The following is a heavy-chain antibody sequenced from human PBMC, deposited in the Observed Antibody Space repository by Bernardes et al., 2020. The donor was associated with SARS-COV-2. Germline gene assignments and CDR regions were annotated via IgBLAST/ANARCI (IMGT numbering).Heavy chain of an antibody. J-gene: IGHJ1*01. V-gene: IGHV3-23*01. D-gene: IGHD3-22*01. Sequence: GGSLRLSCAASGFTFSSYAMSWVRQAPGKGLEWVSGISDSGGTTYYADSVKGRFTIARDNSRNTLYLQMNSLRAEDTAVYYCAKDQDSGGYYGTYLHHWGQGTPVTVSS. CDR1: GFTFSSYA. CDR3: AKDQDSGGYYGTYLHH. CDR2: ISDSGGTT.